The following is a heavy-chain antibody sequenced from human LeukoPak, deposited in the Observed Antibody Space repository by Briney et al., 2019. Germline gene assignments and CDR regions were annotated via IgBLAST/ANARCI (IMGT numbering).Heavy chain of an antibody. Sequence: SETLSLTCAVSGGSISSSNWWSWVRQPPGKGLEWIGEIYHSGSTNYNPSLKSRVTISVDKSKNQFSLKLSSVTAADTAVYYCARWIYYDILTGHRGAFDIWGQGTMVTVSS. J-gene: IGHJ3*02. D-gene: IGHD3-9*01. V-gene: IGHV4-4*02. CDR3: ARWIYYDILTGHRGAFDI. CDR2: IYHSGST. CDR1: GGSISSSNW.